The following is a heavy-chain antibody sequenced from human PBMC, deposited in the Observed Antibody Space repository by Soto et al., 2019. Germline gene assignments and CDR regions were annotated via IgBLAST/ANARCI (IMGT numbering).Heavy chain of an antibody. V-gene: IGHV1-69*01. CDR2: IVPQLGRV. CDR1: GGIFRRHP. D-gene: IGHD3-22*01. Sequence: QVQLVQSGAEVKKPGSSVKVSCKTSGGIFRRHPIDWVRQAPGQGLEWMGGIVPQLGRVIYPRDFQGRVTIYADELTHTSYLELSGLTFEDTAVYYCARPRTYDYESSSYYGHQFDDWGQGTLVTVSS. CDR3: ARPRTYDYESSSYYGHQFDD. J-gene: IGHJ4*02.